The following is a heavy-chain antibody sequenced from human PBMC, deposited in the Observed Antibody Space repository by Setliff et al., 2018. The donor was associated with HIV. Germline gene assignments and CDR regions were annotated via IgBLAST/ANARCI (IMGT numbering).Heavy chain of an antibody. CDR2: TNYDRITT. J-gene: IGHJ3*02. D-gene: IGHD6-19*01. V-gene: IGHV3-74*01. Sequence: GGSLRLSCGASGFTFTNYWMHWIRQVPGKGLVWVSRTNYDRITTSYADSVQGRFTISRDNAKNTVYLQMNSLRVDDTAIYYCAREGATTAGFDIWGHGTMVTVSS. CDR3: AREGATTAGFDI. CDR1: GFTFTNYW.